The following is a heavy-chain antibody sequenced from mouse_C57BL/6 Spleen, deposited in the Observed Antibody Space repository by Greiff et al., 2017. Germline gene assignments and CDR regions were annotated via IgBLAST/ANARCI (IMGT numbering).Heavy chain of an antibody. D-gene: IGHD1-1*01. J-gene: IGHJ2*01. Sequence: QVQLKQSGPELVKPGASVKISCKASGYAFSSSWMNWVKQRPGKGLEWIGRIYPGDGDTNYNGKFKGKATLTADKSSSTAYMQLSSLTSEDSAVYFCARGRLGYYGSSPYFDYWGQGTTLTVSS. V-gene: IGHV1-82*01. CDR3: ARGRLGYYGSSPYFDY. CDR2: IYPGDGDT. CDR1: GYAFSSSW.